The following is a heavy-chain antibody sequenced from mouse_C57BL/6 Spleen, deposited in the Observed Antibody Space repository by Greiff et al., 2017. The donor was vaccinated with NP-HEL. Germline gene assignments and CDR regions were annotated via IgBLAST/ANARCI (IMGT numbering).Heavy chain of an antibody. V-gene: IGHV1-80*01. CDR3: ARSDYGYDGYFDV. Sequence: QVQLKESGAELVKPGASVKISCKASGYAFSSYWMNWVKQRPGKGLEWIGQIYPGDGDTNYNGKFKGKATLTADKSSSTAYMQLSSLTSEDSAVYFCARSDYGYDGYFDVWGTGTTVTVSS. D-gene: IGHD2-2*01. J-gene: IGHJ1*03. CDR1: GYAFSSYW. CDR2: IYPGDGDT.